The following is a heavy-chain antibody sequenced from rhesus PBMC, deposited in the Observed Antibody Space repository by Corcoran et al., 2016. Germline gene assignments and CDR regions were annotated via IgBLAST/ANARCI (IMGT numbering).Heavy chain of an antibody. CDR1: GGSISINY. D-gene: IGHD6-31*01. V-gene: IGHV4-173*01. CDR3: ARIHSSGWYRFDV. Sequence: QLQLQESGPGLVKPSETLSLTCAVSGGSISINYWSWIRQPPGKGLEWFGRISGSGGSTDYNTSLKSRVTISTDTSKNQVSLKLSSVTAADTAVYYCARIHSSGWYRFDVWGAGVLVTVSS. CDR2: ISGSGGST. J-gene: IGHJ5-1*01.